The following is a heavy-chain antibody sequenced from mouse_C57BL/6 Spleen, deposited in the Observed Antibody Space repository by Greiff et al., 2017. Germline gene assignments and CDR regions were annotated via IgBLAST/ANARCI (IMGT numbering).Heavy chain of an antibody. J-gene: IGHJ3*01. D-gene: IGHD2-12*01. CDR2: IYPRSGNT. CDR3: ARGGDHDGGFAY. V-gene: IGHV1-81*01. Sequence: VQLQESGAELARPGASVKLSCKASGYTFTSYGISWVKQRTGQGLEWIGEIYPRSGNTYYNEKFKGKATLTADKSSSTAYMELRSLTSEDSAVYFCARGGDHDGGFAYWGQGTLVTVSA. CDR1: GYTFTSYG.